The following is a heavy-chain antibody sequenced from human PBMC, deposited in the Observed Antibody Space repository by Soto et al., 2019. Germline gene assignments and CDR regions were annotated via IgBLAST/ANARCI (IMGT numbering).Heavy chain of an antibody. CDR2: INPNSGGT. Sequence: ASVKVSCKASGYTFTGYYMHWVRQAPGQGLEWMGWINPNSGGTNYAQKFQGWVTMTRDTSISTAYMELRRLRSDDTAVYYCARAPSRIASAGDAFDIWGQGTMVTVSS. CDR1: GYTFTGYY. V-gene: IGHV1-2*04. J-gene: IGHJ3*02. D-gene: IGHD6-13*01. CDR3: ARAPSRIASAGDAFDI.